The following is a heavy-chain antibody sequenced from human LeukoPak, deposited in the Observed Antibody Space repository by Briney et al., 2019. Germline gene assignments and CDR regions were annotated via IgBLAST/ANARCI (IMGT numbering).Heavy chain of an antibody. V-gene: IGHV3-21*01. CDR3: AKRYCSGGSCYPHYYYYYMDV. CDR2: ISSSSSYI. CDR1: GFTFNNYG. D-gene: IGHD2-15*01. Sequence: GGSLRLSCAASGFTFNNYGMHWVRQAPGKGLEGVPSISSSSSYIYYADSVKGRFTISRDNAKNSLCLQMNSLRAEDTAVYYCAKRYCSGGSCYPHYYYYYMDVWGKGTTVTISS. J-gene: IGHJ6*03.